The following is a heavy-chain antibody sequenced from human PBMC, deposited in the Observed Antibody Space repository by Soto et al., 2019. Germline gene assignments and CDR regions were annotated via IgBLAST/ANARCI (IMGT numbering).Heavy chain of an antibody. D-gene: IGHD6-13*01. J-gene: IGHJ4*02. CDR3: ARDIMAAAPDY. CDR1: GYTFTSYA. Sequence: QVQLVQSGAEVKKPGASVKVSCKASGYTFTSYAMHWVRQAPGQRLEWMGWINAGNGNTKYSQKFQGRVTITRDTAASTAYMELSSLRSEDTAVYYCARDIMAAAPDYWGQGTLVTVSS. V-gene: IGHV1-3*01. CDR2: INAGNGNT.